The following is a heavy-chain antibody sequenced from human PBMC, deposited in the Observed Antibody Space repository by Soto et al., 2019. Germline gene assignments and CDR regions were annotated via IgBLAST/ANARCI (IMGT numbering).Heavy chain of an antibody. CDR3: ARGVPVQVVVDCFDP. CDR1: GGSFSGYY. Sequence: QVQLQQWGAGLLKTSETLSLTCAVYGGSFSGYYWNWIRQPPGKGLEWIGEINHSGSTNYNLSLKSRVTISVDTSKNPVSLRRSSVTAADTAVYYCARGVPVQVVVDCFDPWGQGTLVTVSS. V-gene: IGHV4-34*01. CDR2: INHSGST. J-gene: IGHJ5*02. D-gene: IGHD2-2*01.